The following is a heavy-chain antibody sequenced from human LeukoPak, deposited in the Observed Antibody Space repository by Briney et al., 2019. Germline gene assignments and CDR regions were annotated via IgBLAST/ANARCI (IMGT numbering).Heavy chain of an antibody. CDR2: IYYSGST. Sequence: PSETLSLTCTVSGGSISSYYWSWIRQPPGKGLEWIGYIYYSGSTNYNPSLKSRVTISVDTSKNQFSLKLSSVTAADTAVYYCARGGPYYDFWSGYYQPYYYYYMDVWGKGTTVTVSS. V-gene: IGHV4-59*01. CDR1: GGSISSYY. CDR3: ARGGPYYDFWSGYYQPYYYYYMDV. D-gene: IGHD3-3*01. J-gene: IGHJ6*03.